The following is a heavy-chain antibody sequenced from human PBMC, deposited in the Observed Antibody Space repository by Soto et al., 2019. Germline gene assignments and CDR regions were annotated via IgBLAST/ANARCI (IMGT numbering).Heavy chain of an antibody. D-gene: IGHD2-15*01. J-gene: IGHJ6*02. Sequence: GGSLRLSCAASGFTFSSYGMHWVRQAPGKGLEWVAVISYDGSNKYYADSVKGRFTISRDNPKNTLYLQMNSLRAEDTAVYYCAKDLQYCSGGSCYGSGGMDVWGQGTTVTVSS. CDR3: AKDLQYCSGGSCYGSGGMDV. V-gene: IGHV3-30*18. CDR2: ISYDGSNK. CDR1: GFTFSSYG.